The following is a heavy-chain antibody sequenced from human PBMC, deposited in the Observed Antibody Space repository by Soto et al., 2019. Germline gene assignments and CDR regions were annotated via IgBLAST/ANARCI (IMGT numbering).Heavy chain of an antibody. V-gene: IGHV3-23*01. D-gene: IGHD3-3*01. CDR1: GFTFSSYA. CDR3: ANTLFGVVEDYFDY. CDR2: ISGSGGST. J-gene: IGHJ4*02. Sequence: EVQLLESGGGLVQPGGSLRLSCAASGFTFSSYAMSWVRQAPGKGLEWVSAISGSGGSTYYADSVKGRFTISRDNSKNSLYLQMNSLIAEDTAVYYCANTLFGVVEDYFDYWGQGTLVTVSS.